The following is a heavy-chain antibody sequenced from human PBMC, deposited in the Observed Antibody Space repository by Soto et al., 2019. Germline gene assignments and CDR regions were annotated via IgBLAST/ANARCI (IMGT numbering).Heavy chain of an antibody. CDR1: GFTFSSYS. D-gene: IGHD2-2*01. CDR2: ISSSSSTI. J-gene: IGHJ3*01. V-gene: IGHV3-48*01. CDR3: ARDREGGAMSSFDV. Sequence: PGGSLRLSCAASGFTFSSYSMNWVRQAPGKGLEWVSYISSSSSTIYYADSVKGRFTISRDNSKNTLFLQMNSLGAEDTALYFCARDREGGAMSSFDVWGQGTMVTVSS.